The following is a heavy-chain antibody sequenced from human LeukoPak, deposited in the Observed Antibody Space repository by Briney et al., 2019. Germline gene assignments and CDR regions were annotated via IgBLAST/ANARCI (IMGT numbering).Heavy chain of an antibody. J-gene: IGHJ4*02. V-gene: IGHV4-39*01. CDR3: ARLDWGSAGSGSFDY. CDR2: ISFNGYT. Sequence: SETLSLTCPVSAGSLSSNSNHWGWIRQPPGKGLEWIGSISFNGYTYYNPSLKSRLTKSVDTSKNQFSLKVSSVTAADTAVYYCARLDWGSAGSGSFDYWGQGTLVTVSS. CDR1: AGSLSSNSNH. D-gene: IGHD7-27*01.